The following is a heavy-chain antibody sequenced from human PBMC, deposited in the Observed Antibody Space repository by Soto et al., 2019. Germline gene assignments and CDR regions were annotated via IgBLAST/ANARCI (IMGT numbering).Heavy chain of an antibody. D-gene: IGHD3-22*01. CDR3: AKDYYDSSGYSLTHFDY. V-gene: IGHV3-23*01. J-gene: IGHJ4*02. Sequence: GGSLRLSCAASGFTFSSYAMSWVRQAPGKGLEWVSAISGSGGSTYCADSVKGRFTISRDNSKNTLYLQMNSLRAEDTAVYYCAKDYYDSSGYSLTHFDYWGQGTLVTVSS. CDR2: ISGSGGST. CDR1: GFTFSSYA.